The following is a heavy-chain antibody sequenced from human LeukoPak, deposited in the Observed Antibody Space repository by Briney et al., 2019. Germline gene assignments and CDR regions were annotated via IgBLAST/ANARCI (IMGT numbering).Heavy chain of an antibody. CDR2: LSYDGSNK. V-gene: IGHV3-30-3*01. D-gene: IGHD3-9*01. J-gene: IGHJ4*02. Sequence: GGSLRLSCAASGFTLSSHAMHWVRQAPGKGLEWVAVLSYDGSNKNYADSVKGRFTISRDNSKNTLYLQMNSLRAEDTAVYYCARGSPNYDILTGYYNYWGQGTLVTVSS. CDR3: ARGSPNYDILTGYYNY. CDR1: GFTLSSHA.